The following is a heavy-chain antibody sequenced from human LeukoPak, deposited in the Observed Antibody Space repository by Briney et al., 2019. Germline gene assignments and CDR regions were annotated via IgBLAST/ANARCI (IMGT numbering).Heavy chain of an antibody. J-gene: IGHJ4*02. CDR1: GCSLTSYY. CDR3: ARGAAGYSYG. V-gene: IGHV4-59*01. D-gene: IGHD5-18*01. Sequence: SETLSLTCSVSGCSLTSYYWSQIRQPPRKGLEWIGHIYYSGSTNYNPSLKSRVTISIVTSKNQFSLWLSSVTAADTAVYYCARGAAGYSYGWGQGTLVTVSS. CDR2: IYYSGST.